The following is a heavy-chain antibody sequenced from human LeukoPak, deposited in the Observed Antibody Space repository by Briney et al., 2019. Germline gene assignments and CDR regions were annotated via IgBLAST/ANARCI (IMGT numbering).Heavy chain of an antibody. CDR3: ARESELYYYDSSGYAVVWFDP. J-gene: IGHJ5*02. CDR1: GYTFTSYY. D-gene: IGHD3-22*01. V-gene: IGHV1-46*01. Sequence: ASVKVSCKASGYTFTSYYMHWVRQAPGQGLEWMGIINPSGGSTSYAQKFQGRVTITADESTSTAYMELSSLRSEDTAVYYCARESELYYYDSSGYAVVWFDPWGQGTLVTVSS. CDR2: INPSGGST.